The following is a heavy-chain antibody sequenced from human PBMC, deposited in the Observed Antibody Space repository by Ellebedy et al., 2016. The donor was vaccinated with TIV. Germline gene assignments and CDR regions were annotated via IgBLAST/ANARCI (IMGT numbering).Heavy chain of an antibody. D-gene: IGHD6-13*01. V-gene: IGHV3-11*01. CDR1: GFTFSDYY. CDR3: ARDTRFIDQQHNWFDP. J-gene: IGHJ5*02. CDR2: ISSSGRTV. Sequence: GESLKISCAASGFTFSDYYMSWIRQAPGKGLEWVSYISSSGRTVYYADSVRGRFTISRDNAKNSLDLQMNSLRADDTAVYYCARDTRFIDQQHNWFDPWGQGTQVTVSS.